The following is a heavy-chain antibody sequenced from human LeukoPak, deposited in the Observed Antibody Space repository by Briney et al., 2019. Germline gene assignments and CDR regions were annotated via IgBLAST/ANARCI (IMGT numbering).Heavy chain of an antibody. V-gene: IGHV4-34*01. J-gene: IGHJ4*02. CDR3: ARGISFDY. D-gene: IGHD2/OR15-2a*01. CDR1: CGPFSSYY. CDR2: INPSGST. Sequence: SETLTLTCTDYCGPFSSYYWSWIRQPPGKGLEWIGEINPSGSTTYNPSLKSRITISVDTTTNHSSQKLGCETAADTAVYYCARGISFDYWGQGTLVTVSS.